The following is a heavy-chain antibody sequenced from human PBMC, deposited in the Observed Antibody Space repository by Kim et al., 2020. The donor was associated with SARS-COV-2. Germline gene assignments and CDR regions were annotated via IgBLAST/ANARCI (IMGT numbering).Heavy chain of an antibody. CDR1: GFTFSDYY. J-gene: IGHJ4*02. Sequence: GGSLRLSCAASGFTFSDYYMSWIRQAPGNGLEWVSYLSGSTTYTDYADSVKGRFTISRDNARNSLYLQMNSLRAEDTAVYYCARVMGSSWYSGRTPTDYWGQGTLVTVSS. V-gene: IGHV3-11*05. CDR3: ARVMGSSWYSGRTPTDY. CDR2: LSGSTTYT. D-gene: IGHD6-13*01.